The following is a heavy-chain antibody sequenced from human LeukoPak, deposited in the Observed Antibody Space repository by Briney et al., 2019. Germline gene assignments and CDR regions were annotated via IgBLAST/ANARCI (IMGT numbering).Heavy chain of an antibody. D-gene: IGHD1-26*01. Sequence: GASVKVSCKASGYTFTSYYMHWVRQAPGQGLEWMGLINPTGGSTGYAQEFQGRVTMTRDMSTSTDYMELSSLRSEDTAIYYCARDNSVGDNAWWFDPWGQGTLVTVSS. CDR1: GYTFTSYY. J-gene: IGHJ5*02. CDR2: INPTGGST. V-gene: IGHV1-46*01. CDR3: ARDNSVGDNAWWFDP.